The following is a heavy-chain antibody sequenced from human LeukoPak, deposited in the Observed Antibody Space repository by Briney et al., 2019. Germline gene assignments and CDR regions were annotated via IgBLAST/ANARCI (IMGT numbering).Heavy chain of an antibody. J-gene: IGHJ4*02. CDR3: ARARWQLVPYFDS. V-gene: IGHV1-18*01. D-gene: IGHD6-6*01. CDR1: GYTFTNYG. Sequence: ASVKVSCKASGYTFTNYGISWVRQAPGQGLEWMGWISAYNGYTNYAQKLQGRVTMTTDTSTSTAYLELSSLRSDDTAVYYCARARWQLVPYFDSWGQGTLVTVSS. CDR2: ISAYNGYT.